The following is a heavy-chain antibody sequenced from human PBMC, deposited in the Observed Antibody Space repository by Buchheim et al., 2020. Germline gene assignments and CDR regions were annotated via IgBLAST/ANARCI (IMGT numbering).Heavy chain of an antibody. CDR3: AKGQWELLWRIPFDY. CDR2: ISGSGAST. Sequence: EVQLLESGGGFVQSGGSLRLSCAASGFTFSSYAMTWVRLAPGKGLEWVSDISGSGASTHYTASVKGRVTISRDNSKNTLYLQMNSLRAEDTAVYYCAKGQWELLWRIPFDYWGQGTL. CDR1: GFTFSSYA. J-gene: IGHJ4*02. D-gene: IGHD1-26*01. V-gene: IGHV3-23*01.